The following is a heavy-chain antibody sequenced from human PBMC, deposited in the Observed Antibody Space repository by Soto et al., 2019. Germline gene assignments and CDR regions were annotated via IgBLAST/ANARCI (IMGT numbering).Heavy chain of an antibody. CDR3: ARGGHLGYCSGGSCLAFDI. CDR2: ISSSSSYT. CDR1: GFTFSDYY. Sequence: SGGSLRLSCAASGFTFSDYYMSWIRQAPGKGLEWVSYISSSSSYTNYADSVKGRFTISRDNAKNSLYLQMNSLRAEDTAVYYCARGGHLGYCSGGSCLAFDIWGQGTMVTVSS. J-gene: IGHJ3*02. D-gene: IGHD2-15*01. V-gene: IGHV3-11*06.